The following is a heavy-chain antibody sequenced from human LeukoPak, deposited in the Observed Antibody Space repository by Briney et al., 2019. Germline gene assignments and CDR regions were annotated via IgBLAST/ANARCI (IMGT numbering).Heavy chain of an antibody. CDR1: GFTVSSNY. CDR3: AREWLGFGELPDN. D-gene: IGHD3-10*01. CDR2: INSDGSST. V-gene: IGHV3-74*01. J-gene: IGHJ4*02. Sequence: GGSLRLSCAASGFTVSSNYMSWVRQAAGKGLVWVSRINSDGSSTTYADSVKGRFTTSRDNAKNTLYLQMNSLRADDTAVYYCAREWLGFGELPDNWGQGTLVTVS.